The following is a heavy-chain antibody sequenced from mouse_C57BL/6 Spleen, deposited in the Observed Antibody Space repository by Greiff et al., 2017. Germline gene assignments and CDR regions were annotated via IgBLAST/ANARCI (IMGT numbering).Heavy chain of an antibody. CDR2: ISSGSSTI. J-gene: IGHJ3*01. V-gene: IGHV5-17*01. CDR3: ARTTAQVPFAY. Sequence: DVKLVESGGGLVKPGGSLKLSCAASGFTFSDYGMHWVRQAPEKGLEWVAYISSGSSTIYYADTVKGRFTISRDNAKNTLFLQMTSLRSEDTAMYYCARTTAQVPFAYWGQGTLVTVSA. D-gene: IGHD3-2*02. CDR1: GFTFSDYG.